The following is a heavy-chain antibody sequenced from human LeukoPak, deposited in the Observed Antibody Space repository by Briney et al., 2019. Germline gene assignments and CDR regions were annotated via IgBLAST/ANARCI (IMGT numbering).Heavy chain of an antibody. D-gene: IGHD3-10*01. J-gene: IGHJ6*04. CDR1: GFTFSSYS. V-gene: IGHV3-21*04. CDR3: AREPHRWFGEQYGMDV. CDR2: ISSSSSYI. Sequence: GSLRLSCAASGFTFSSYSMNWVRQAPGKGREWVSSISSSSSYIYYADSVKGRFTISRDNAKNSLYLQMNSLRAEDTAVYYCAREPHRWFGEQYGMDVWGKGTTVTVSS.